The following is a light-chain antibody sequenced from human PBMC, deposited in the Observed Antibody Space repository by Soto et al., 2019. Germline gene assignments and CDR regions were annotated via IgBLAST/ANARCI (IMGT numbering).Light chain of an antibody. CDR2: GAS. Sequence: EIVLTQSPGTLSLSPGERATLSCRASQSLSINSLAWYQQKPGQSPRLLVYGASTRDTGIPDRFRGSGSGTDFALTISSLEPEDFAVYYCHQYNTWPLTFGGGTKVEIK. CDR1: QSLSINS. CDR3: HQYNTWPLT. V-gene: IGKV3-20*01. J-gene: IGKJ4*01.